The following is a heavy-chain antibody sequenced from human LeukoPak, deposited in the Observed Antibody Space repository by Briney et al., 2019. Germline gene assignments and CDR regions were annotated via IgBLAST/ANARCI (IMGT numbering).Heavy chain of an antibody. D-gene: IGHD4-23*01. V-gene: IGHV4-61*02. CDR1: GGSISSGSYY. Sequence: PSETLSLTCTVSGGSISSGSYYWSWIPQPAGKGLEWIGRIYTSGSTNYNPSLKSRVTISVDTSKNQFSLKLSSVTAADTAVYYCARVDDYGGNSIYWGQGTLVTVSS. J-gene: IGHJ4*02. CDR2: IYTSGST. CDR3: ARVDDYGGNSIY.